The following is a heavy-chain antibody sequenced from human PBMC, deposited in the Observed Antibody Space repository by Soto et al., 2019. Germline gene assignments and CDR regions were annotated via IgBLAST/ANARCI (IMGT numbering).Heavy chain of an antibody. CDR3: AGEYGAAFFDY. D-gene: IGHD6-13*01. V-gene: IGHV3-48*03. CDR1: GFTFSSYE. CDR2: ISSSASTI. J-gene: IGHJ4*02. Sequence: GGSLRLACAASGFTFSSYEMNWVRQAPGKSLAGLAYISSSASTIYYADSVKGRFSISRDNAKNSLYLQMNSLRTKDTAVYYCAGEYGAAFFDYWGQGTLVTVSS.